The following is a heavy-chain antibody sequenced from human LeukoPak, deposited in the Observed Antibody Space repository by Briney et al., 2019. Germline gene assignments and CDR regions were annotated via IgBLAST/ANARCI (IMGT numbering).Heavy chain of an antibody. D-gene: IGHD3-10*01. CDR2: IKQDGSEK. V-gene: IGHV3-7*01. CDR1: GFTFSSYW. J-gene: IGHJ4*02. CDR3: ARVKLWFGELSHFDY. Sequence: GGSLRLXCAVSGFTFSSYWMSWVRQAPGKGLEWVANIKQDGSEKYYVDSVKGRFTISRDNAKNSLYLQMNSLRAEDTAVYYCARVKLWFGELSHFDYWGQGTLVTVSS.